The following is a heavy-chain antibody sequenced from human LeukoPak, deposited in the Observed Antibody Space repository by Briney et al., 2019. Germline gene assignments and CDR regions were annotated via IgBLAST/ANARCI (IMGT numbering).Heavy chain of an antibody. CDR1: GGSISSRTYY. J-gene: IGHJ2*01. V-gene: IGHV4-39*07. CDR2: IYYSVST. D-gene: IGHD3-22*01. Sequence: SETLSLTCTVCGGSISSRTYYWGWGWIRQPPGKGLEWIGSIYYSVSTYYNPSLKSRVTVSVDTSKNQFSLKLSSVTAADTAVYYCARGYDGSGYYYRNWYFDLWGRGTLVTVSS. CDR3: ARGYDGSGYYYRNWYFDL.